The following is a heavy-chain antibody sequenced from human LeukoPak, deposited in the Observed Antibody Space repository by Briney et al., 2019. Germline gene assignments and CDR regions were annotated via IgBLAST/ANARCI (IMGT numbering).Heavy chain of an antibody. J-gene: IGHJ4*02. CDR1: GFTVSGNY. D-gene: IGHD2-15*01. V-gene: IGHV3-66*01. CDR3: AREGFLPGYCSGGSCGY. CDR2: IYSGGST. Sequence: GGSLRLSCAASGFTVSGNYMSWVRQAPGKGLEWVSVIYSGGSTYYADSVKGRFTISRDNSKNTLYLQMNSLRAEDTAVYYCAREGFLPGYCSGGSCGYWGQGTLVTVSS.